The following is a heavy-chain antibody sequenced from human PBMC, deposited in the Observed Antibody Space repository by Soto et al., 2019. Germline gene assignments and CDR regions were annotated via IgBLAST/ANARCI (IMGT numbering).Heavy chain of an antibody. CDR1: GGTFSSYG. CDR2: IIPIFGTA. Sequence: SVKASRKASGGTFSSYGISWVRQAPGQGLEWMGGIIPIFGTANYAQKFQGRVTITADESTSTAYMELSSLRSEDTAVYYCAWSLWDGLDYWGQGTLVTVSS. J-gene: IGHJ4*02. CDR3: AWSLWDGLDY. V-gene: IGHV1-69*13. D-gene: IGHD1-26*01.